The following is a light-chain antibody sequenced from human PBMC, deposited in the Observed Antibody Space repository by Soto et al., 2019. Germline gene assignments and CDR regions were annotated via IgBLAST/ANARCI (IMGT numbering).Light chain of an antibody. CDR1: QIVNNNY. V-gene: IGKV3-20*01. Sequence: EFVLTQSPGTLSLSPGERATLSCRASQIVNNNYLAWYQQKPGQAPRLVIYAASSRATGVPDRFSGSGSGTDFTLTISRLEPEDFAVYYCQQYAKAPLTFGQGTKVDIK. CDR3: QQYAKAPLT. CDR2: AAS. J-gene: IGKJ1*01.